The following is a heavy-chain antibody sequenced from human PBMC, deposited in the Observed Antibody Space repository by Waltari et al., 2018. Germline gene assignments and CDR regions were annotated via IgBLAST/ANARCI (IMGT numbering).Heavy chain of an antibody. CDR1: EYTFTSSY. D-gene: IGHD4-17*01. Sequence: QVQLVQSGAEVKKPGASVKISCKTSEYTFTSSYIHWVRQAAGQGREWMGWMNPDSGNTGYAEKFQGRVIMTRDTSISTAYMELSSLRSEDTAVYYCAREFYYSDAFTGVWGQGTLVTVSS. J-gene: IGHJ4*02. V-gene: IGHV1-8*02. CDR3: AREFYYSDAFTGV. CDR2: MNPDSGNT.